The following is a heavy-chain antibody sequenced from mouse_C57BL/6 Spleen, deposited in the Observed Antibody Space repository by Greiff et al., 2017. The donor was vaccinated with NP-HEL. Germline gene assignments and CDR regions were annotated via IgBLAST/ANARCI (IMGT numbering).Heavy chain of an antibody. CDR3: ARYPDGYYGGAWFAY. J-gene: IGHJ3*01. CDR2: IDPSDSET. CDR1: GYTFTSYW. D-gene: IGHD2-3*01. V-gene: IGHV1-52*01. Sequence: VKLQQPGAELVRPGSSVKLSCKASGYTFTSYWMHWVKQRPIQGLEWIGNIDPSDSETHYNQKFKDKATLTVDKSSSTAYMQLSSLTSEDSAVYYCARYPDGYYGGAWFAYWGQGTLVTVSA.